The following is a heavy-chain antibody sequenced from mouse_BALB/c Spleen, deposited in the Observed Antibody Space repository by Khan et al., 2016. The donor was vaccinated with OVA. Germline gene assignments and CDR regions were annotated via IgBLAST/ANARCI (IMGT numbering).Heavy chain of an antibody. Sequence: EVELVESGGGLVEPGGSLKLSCAASGFTFSSFVMSWVRQTPEKRLEWVATISSAATYTYYPDSIKGRCTISRDKAKNTLYLHMNSLRYDDTAIYYCTNGNYGWFAYWGLGTLVTVST. J-gene: IGHJ3*01. CDR1: GFTFSSFV. CDR2: ISSAATYT. CDR3: TNGNYGWFAY. V-gene: IGHV5-9-1*01. D-gene: IGHD2-1*01.